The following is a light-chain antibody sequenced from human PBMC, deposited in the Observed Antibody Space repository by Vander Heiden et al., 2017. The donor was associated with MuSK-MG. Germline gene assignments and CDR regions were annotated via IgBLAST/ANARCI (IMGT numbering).Light chain of an antibody. V-gene: IGLV2-8*01. CDR2: EVN. CDR1: SSGLGNYNF. J-gene: IGLJ3*02. Sequence: QSALTQPPSASGSPGQSVTISCTGTSSGLGNYNFVSWYQHHPGKAPKLMIYEVNKRPSGVPDRFSGSKSGNTASLTVSGLRAEDEADYYCSSHAGHNRVFGGGTKLTVL. CDR3: SSHAGHNRV.